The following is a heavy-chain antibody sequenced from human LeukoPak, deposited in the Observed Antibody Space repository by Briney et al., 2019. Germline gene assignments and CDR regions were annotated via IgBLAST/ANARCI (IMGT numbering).Heavy chain of an antibody. D-gene: IGHD3-10*01. CDR3: ARDLDYGSGDY. CDR1: GFSFSNYW. CDR2: IKQDGSEK. V-gene: IGHV3-7*01. Sequence: PGGSLRLSCAVSGFSFSNYWMNWVRQAPGKGLEWVANIKQDGSEKNYVESVKGRFTISSDNAKNSLYLQMNSLRAEDTAVYYCARDLDYGSGDYWGQGTLVTVSS. J-gene: IGHJ4*02.